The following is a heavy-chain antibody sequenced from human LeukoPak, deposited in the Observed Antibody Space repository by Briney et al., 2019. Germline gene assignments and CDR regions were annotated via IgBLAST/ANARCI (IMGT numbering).Heavy chain of an antibody. J-gene: IGHJ4*02. Sequence: GGSLRLSCSVSGFTFSDFHMSWIRQAPGKGLEWLAYISGTTHTIYYADSVKGRFTISRDNAKNSVFLQMNSLKTEDTAIYYCSRGVVELFGQVFDHWGQGTLVTVSS. D-gene: IGHD2-15*01. CDR2: ISGTTHTI. CDR1: GFTFSDFH. V-gene: IGHV3-11*01. CDR3: SRGVVELFGQVFDH.